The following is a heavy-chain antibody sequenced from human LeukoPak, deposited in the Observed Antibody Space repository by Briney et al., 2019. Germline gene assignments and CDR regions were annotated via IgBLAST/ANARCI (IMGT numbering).Heavy chain of an antibody. J-gene: IGHJ6*03. D-gene: IGHD4-17*01. V-gene: IGHV3-30*02. CDR2: IRYDGTNR. Sequence: GGSLRLSCAASGFTFSTYGIHWVRQAPGKGLEWVAFIRYDGTNRWYANSVKGRFTISRDNSKNMLYLQMNSLRAEDTAVYHCAKDRDYGDYPSAYYYYMDVWGKGTTVTVSS. CDR3: AKDRDYGDYPSAYYYYMDV. CDR1: GFTFSTYG.